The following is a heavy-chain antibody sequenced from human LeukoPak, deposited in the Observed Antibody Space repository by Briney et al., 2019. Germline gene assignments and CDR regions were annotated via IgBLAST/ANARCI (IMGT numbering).Heavy chain of an antibody. CDR3: ARNRIAALRVGYYYYYMDV. D-gene: IGHD6-13*01. CDR2: INPNSGGT. J-gene: IGHJ6*03. Sequence: GASVKVSCKASGYTFTGYYMHWVRQAPGQGLEWMGWINPNSGGTNYAQKFQGRVTMTRDTSISTAYMELSSLRSEDTAVYYCARNRIAALRVGYYYYYMDVWGKGTTVTVSS. V-gene: IGHV1-2*02. CDR1: GYTFTGYY.